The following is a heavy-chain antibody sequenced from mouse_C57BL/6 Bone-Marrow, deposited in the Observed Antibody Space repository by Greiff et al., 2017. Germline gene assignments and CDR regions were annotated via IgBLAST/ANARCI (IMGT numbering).Heavy chain of an antibody. Sequence: QVQLQQPGAELVKPGASVKLSCKASGYTFTSYWMHWVKQRPGQGLEWIGMIHPNSGSTNYNEKFKSKATLTVDKSSSTAYMQLSSLTSEDSAVYYCARPSTMVTTEAWFAYWGQGTLVTVSA. D-gene: IGHD2-2*01. CDR1: GYTFTSYW. CDR3: ARPSTMVTTEAWFAY. CDR2: IHPNSGST. J-gene: IGHJ3*01. V-gene: IGHV1-64*01.